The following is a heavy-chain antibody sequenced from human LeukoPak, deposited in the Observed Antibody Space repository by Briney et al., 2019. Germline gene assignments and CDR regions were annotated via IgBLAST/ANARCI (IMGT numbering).Heavy chain of an antibody. J-gene: IGHJ4*02. CDR2: IYYSGST. CDR1: GGSISSSSYY. V-gene: IGHV4-39*01. Sequence: SETLSLTCTVSGGSISSSSYYWGWIRQPPGKGLEWIGSIYYSGSTYYNPSLKSRVTISVGTSKNQFSLKLSSVTAADTAVYYCARHSAEDTAMLELDYWGQGTLVTVSS. D-gene: IGHD5-18*01. CDR3: ARHSAEDTAMLELDY.